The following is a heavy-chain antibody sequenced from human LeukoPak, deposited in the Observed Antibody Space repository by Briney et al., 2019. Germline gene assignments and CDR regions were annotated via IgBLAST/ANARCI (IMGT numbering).Heavy chain of an antibody. V-gene: IGHV4-61*02. CDR2: FYTSVST. Sequence: SETLSLTCTVSGGSISSGSYYWNWIRQPAGKGLEWIGRFYTSVSTNYNPSLKSRVTISVDTSKSQFSLNLTSVTAADTAVYYCARDRYSSSRLDAFDIWGQGTMVTVSS. CDR3: ARDRYSSSRLDAFDI. D-gene: IGHD6-13*01. CDR1: GGSISSGSYY. J-gene: IGHJ3*02.